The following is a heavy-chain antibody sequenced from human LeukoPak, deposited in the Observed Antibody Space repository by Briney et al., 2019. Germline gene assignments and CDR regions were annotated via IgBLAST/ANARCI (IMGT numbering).Heavy chain of an antibody. CDR1: GGSISSHY. J-gene: IGHJ4*02. V-gene: IGHV4-59*11. D-gene: IGHD6-13*01. CDR2: IHYNGRT. Sequence: SETLSLTCAVSGGSISSHYWSWLRQPPGEGLEWVAYIHYNGRTNYNPSLTRRLPISVDTSNSQFSLNLNSVTAADTAVYYCARGACWYDYWGQGTLVTVSS. CDR3: ARGACWYDY.